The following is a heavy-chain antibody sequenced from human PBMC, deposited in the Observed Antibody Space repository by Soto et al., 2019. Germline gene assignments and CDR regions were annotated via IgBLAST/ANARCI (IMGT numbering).Heavy chain of an antibody. CDR1: GFTFNNYV. V-gene: IGHV3-23*01. D-gene: IGHD3-22*01. Sequence: EVQLLESGGGLVQPGGSLRLSCAASGFTFNNYVMIWVRQAPGKGLQWVSSISGSGDDAYYADAVKGRFTTSRDNSKNTLYLQMNSLATEDTAVYYCAPIAGIVGGGGQGALVTVSS. J-gene: IGHJ4*02. CDR2: ISGSGDDA. CDR3: APIAGIVGG.